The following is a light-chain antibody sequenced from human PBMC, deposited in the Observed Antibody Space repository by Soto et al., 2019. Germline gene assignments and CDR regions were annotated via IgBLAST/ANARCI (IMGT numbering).Light chain of an antibody. Sequence: QSALTQPPSASGTPGQRVTISCSGSSSNIGSNYVYWYQQLPATAPKLLVYKNNQRPSGVPDRFSGSKSGTSAFLAISGLRSEDEADYYCAAWDDSLSGHVVFGGGTKLTVL. CDR2: KNN. CDR3: AAWDDSLSGHVV. J-gene: IGLJ2*01. CDR1: SSNIGSNY. V-gene: IGLV1-47*01.